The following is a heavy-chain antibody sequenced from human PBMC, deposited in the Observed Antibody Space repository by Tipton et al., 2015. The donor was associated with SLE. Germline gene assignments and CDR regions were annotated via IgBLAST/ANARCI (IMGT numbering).Heavy chain of an antibody. Sequence: SLRLTCAASGFTYTNYAVHWVRQTPGKGLEWVAVISADGNNQYYSDSVKGRFTISRDSSKNTLYLQMSSLSTEDTAVYYCARERGVRVGWGQGTLVTVSS. J-gene: IGHJ4*02. D-gene: IGHD1-26*01. CDR2: ISADGNNQ. CDR1: GFTYTNYA. CDR3: ARERGVRVG. V-gene: IGHV3-30*04.